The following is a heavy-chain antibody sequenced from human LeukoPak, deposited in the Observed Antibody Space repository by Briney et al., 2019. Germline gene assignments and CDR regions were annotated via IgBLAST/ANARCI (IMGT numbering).Heavy chain of an antibody. CDR3: ARADYSSTWSHDYYYMDV. Sequence: SETLSLTCTVSGGSISSYYWSWIRQPPGKGLEWIGYIYYSGSTNYNPSLKSRVTISVDTSKNQFSLKLSSVTAADTAVYYCARADYSSTWSHDYYYMDVGGKGTTVTVSS. V-gene: IGHV4-59*08. CDR2: IYYSGST. J-gene: IGHJ6*03. D-gene: IGHD6-13*01. CDR1: GGSISSYY.